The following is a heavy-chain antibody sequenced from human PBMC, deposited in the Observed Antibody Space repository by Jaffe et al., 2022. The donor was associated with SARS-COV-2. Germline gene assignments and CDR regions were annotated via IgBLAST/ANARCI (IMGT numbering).Heavy chain of an antibody. CDR1: GFTFSDYY. CDR3: ARDASFRRASRGGEFGMDV. J-gene: IGHJ6*02. V-gene: IGHV3-11*06. CDR2: ISSSSSYT. D-gene: IGHD3-10*01. Sequence: QVQLVESGGGLVKPGGSLRLSCAASGFTFSDYYMSWIRQAPGKGLEWVSYISSSSSYTNYADSVKGRFTISRDNAKNSLYLQMNSLRAEDTAVYYCARDASFRRASRGGEFGMDVWGQGTTVTVSS.